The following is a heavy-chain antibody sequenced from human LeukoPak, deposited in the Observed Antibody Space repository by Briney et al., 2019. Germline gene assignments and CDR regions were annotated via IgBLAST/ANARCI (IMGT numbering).Heavy chain of an antibody. CDR3: ARGELYDYVWGSYPPSY. J-gene: IGHJ4*02. CDR2: MNPNSGNT. V-gene: IGHV1-8*02. D-gene: IGHD3-16*02. Sequence: ASVKVSCKASGGTFSSYAISWVRQAIGQGLEWMGWMNPNSGNTGYAQKFQGRVTMTRNTSISTAYMELSSLRSEDTAVYYCARGELYDYVWGSYPPSYWGQGTLVTVSS. CDR1: GGTFSSYA.